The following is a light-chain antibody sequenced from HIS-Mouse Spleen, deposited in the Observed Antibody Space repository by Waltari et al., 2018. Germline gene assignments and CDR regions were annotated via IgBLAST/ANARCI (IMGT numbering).Light chain of an antibody. CDR1: KLGDKY. CDR3: QAWDSSTVV. V-gene: IGLV3-1*01. J-gene: IGLJ2*01. CDR2: QDS. Sequence: SYELTQPPSVSVSPGQTASITCSGDKLGDKYACWYQQKPGQSPVLVISQDSQRPSGIPERLSGSNSGNTATLTISGTQAMDEADYYCQAWDSSTVVFGGGTKLTVL.